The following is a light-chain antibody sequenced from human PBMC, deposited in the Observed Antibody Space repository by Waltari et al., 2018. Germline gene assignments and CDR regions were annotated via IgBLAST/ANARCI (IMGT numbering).Light chain of an antibody. J-gene: IGLJ2*01. CDR2: DDG. CDR3: QVWDSSSDHVV. CDR1: NIGSKS. V-gene: IGLV3-21*03. Sequence: SYVLTQPPSVSVAPGKTARITCGGNNIGSKSVHWYPQKPGQAPVLVVYDDGDRPSGIPERFSGSNSGNTATLTISRVEAGDEADYYCQVWDSSSDHVVFGGGTKLTVL.